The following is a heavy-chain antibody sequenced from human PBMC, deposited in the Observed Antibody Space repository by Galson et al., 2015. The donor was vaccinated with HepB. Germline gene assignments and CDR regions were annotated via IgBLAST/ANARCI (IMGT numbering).Heavy chain of an antibody. D-gene: IGHD2-2*01. CDR1: GGSFSGYY. CDR2: INHSGST. CDR3: ARGRGYCSSTSCRNDRYYYYGMDV. Sequence: SETLSLTCAVYGGSFSGYYWSWIRQPPGKGLEWIGEINHSGSTNYNPSLKSRVTISVDTSKNQFSLKLSSVTAADTAVYYCARGRGYCSSTSCRNDRYYYYGMDVWGQGTTVTVSS. J-gene: IGHJ6*02. V-gene: IGHV4-34*01.